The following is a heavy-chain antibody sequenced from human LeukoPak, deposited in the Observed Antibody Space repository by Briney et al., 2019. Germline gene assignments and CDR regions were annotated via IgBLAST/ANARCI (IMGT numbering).Heavy chain of an antibody. D-gene: IGHD6-13*01. Sequence: GGSLRLSCAASGFTLRSYAMSWVRQAPGKGLEWVANIKQDGSEKYYVDSVKGRFTISRDNAKNSLYLQMNSLRAEDTAVYYCASTAAWGQGTLVTVSS. J-gene: IGHJ1*01. CDR1: GFTLRSYA. CDR3: ASTAA. V-gene: IGHV3-7*01. CDR2: IKQDGSEK.